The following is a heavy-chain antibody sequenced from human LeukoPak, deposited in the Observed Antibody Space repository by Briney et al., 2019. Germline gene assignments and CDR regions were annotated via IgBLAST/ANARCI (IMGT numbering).Heavy chain of an antibody. CDR2: IRSDSDGGVT. CDR3: AGISTMANWFDP. D-gene: IGHD5/OR15-5a*01. J-gene: IGHJ5*02. V-gene: IGHV3-15*01. CDR1: GFNFRNAW. Sequence: GGSLRLSCTASGFNFRNAWMCWVRQAPGKGLEWVGLIRSDSDGGVTQYGTPVKGRFTISRDNSKNTLYLQMNSLRAEDTAVYYCAGISTMANWFDPWGQGTLVTVSS.